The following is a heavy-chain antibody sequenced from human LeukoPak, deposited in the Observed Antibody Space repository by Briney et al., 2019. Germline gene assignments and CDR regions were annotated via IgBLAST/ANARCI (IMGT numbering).Heavy chain of an antibody. CDR1: GGSISTYY. V-gene: IGHV4-59*12. CDR2: IYYSGAT. Sequence: SETLSLTCPVSGGSISTYYWNWIRQPPGKGLEWIGYIYYSGATNYNPSLKSRVTISVDTSKNQFSLKLSSVTAADTAAYYCARGRVVPAAFRNWFDPWGQGTLVTVSS. CDR3: ARGRVVPAAFRNWFDP. D-gene: IGHD2-2*01. J-gene: IGHJ5*02.